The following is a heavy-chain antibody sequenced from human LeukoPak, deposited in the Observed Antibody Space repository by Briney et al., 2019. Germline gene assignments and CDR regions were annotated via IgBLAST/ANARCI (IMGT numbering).Heavy chain of an antibody. Sequence: SETLSLTCTVSGGSISSGSYYWSWIRQPAGKGLEWIGRIYTSGSTNYNPSLKSRVTISVDTSKNQFSLKLSSVTAADTAVYYCASAETTEGGGYNFDYWGQGTLVTVSS. D-gene: IGHD4-17*01. J-gene: IGHJ4*02. CDR2: IYTSGST. CDR3: ASAETTEGGGYNFDY. CDR1: GGSISSGSYY. V-gene: IGHV4-61*02.